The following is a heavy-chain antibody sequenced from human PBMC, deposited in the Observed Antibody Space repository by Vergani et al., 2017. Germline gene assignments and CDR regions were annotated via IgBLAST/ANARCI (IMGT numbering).Heavy chain of an antibody. J-gene: IGHJ4*02. CDR2: VNPNSGGT. D-gene: IGHD3-16*01. Sequence: QVQLVQSGAEVKKPGSSVKVSCKASGATFRSNTISWVRQVPGQGLEWMGWVNPNSGGTNYAQKFQGRVTMTRDTSISTAYMELNRLKSDDTAMYYCARDTRGGEWSGGYWGQGTLVTVSS. CDR3: ARDTRGGEWSGGY. V-gene: IGHV1-2*02. CDR1: GATFRSNT.